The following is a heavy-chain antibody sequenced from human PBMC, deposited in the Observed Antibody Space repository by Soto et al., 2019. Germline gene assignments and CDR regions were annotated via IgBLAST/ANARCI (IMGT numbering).Heavy chain of an antibody. J-gene: IGHJ4*02. CDR1: GYTFTSYY. D-gene: IGHD3-10*01. Sequence: DSVKVSCKASGYTFTSYYMHWVRQATRQGLEWMGIINPSGGSTRYAQKFQGRVTMTRDTSTSTVYMELSSLRSEDTAVYYCARGGAPMVRGVIIYFDYWGQGTLVTVSS. CDR2: INPSGGST. V-gene: IGHV1-46*03. CDR3: ARGGAPMVRGVIIYFDY.